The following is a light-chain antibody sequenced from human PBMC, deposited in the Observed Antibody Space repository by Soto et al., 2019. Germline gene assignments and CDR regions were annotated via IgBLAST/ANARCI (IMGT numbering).Light chain of an antibody. V-gene: IGLV2-23*02. Sequence: QSALTQPASVSGSPGQSLSISCAGASSDVGRYNLVSWYQQHPGKAPKLMLYEVSKRPSGVSHRFSGSRSGNTASLTISGLQADDEADYYCCSYAASNTFVFGTGTKVTVL. J-gene: IGLJ1*01. CDR1: SSDVGRYNL. CDR2: EVS. CDR3: CSYAASNTFV.